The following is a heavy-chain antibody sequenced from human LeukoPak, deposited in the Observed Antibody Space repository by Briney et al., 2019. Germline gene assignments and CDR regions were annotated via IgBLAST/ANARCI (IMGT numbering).Heavy chain of an antibody. CDR2: IYYSGTT. J-gene: IGHJ4*02. CDR1: GGSISSGNYY. D-gene: IGHD3-3*01. CDR3: ARGVFWSGYYGY. Sequence: SETLSLTCTVSGGSISSGNYYWSWIRQAPGKGLEWIGYIYYSGTTSNNPSLESRGTKSIDTSKNQFSLKLSSVTAADTAVYYCARGVFWSGYYGYWGQGTLVTVSS. V-gene: IGHV4-30-4*08.